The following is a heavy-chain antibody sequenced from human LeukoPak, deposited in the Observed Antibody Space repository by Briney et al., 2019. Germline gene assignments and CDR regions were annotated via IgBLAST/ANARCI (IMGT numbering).Heavy chain of an antibody. Sequence: SETLSLTCAVYGGSFSSYYWSWIHQPPGKGLEWIGEINHSGSTNYNPSLKSRVTISVDTSKNQFSLKLSSVTAADTAVYYCAREPNPSSWFDPWGQGTLVTVSS. CDR2: INHSGST. V-gene: IGHV4-34*01. CDR1: GGSFSSYY. J-gene: IGHJ5*02. D-gene: IGHD6-13*01. CDR3: AREPNPSSWFDP.